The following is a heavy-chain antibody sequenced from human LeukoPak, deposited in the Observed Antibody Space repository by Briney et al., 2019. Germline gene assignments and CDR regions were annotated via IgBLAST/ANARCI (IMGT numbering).Heavy chain of an antibody. CDR1: GFTFSSYA. V-gene: IGHV3-23*01. CDR2: ISGSGGST. J-gene: IGHJ5*01. D-gene: IGHD2-2*01. CDR3: AKDRHAPGRYCSSTSCFPFDS. Sequence: GGSLRLSCVVSGFTFSSYAMSWVRQAPGKGLEWVSGISGSGGSTYYAGSVKGRFTISRDNTKNTLYLQMNSLRAEDTAVYYCAKDRHAPGRYCSSTSCFPFDSWGQGTLVTVSS.